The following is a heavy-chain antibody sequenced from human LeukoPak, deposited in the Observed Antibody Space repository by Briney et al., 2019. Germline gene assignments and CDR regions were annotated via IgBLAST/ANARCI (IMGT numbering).Heavy chain of an antibody. CDR2: IYYSGST. Sequence: SQTLSLTCTVSGGSISSGGYYWSWIRQHPGKGLEWIGYIYYSGSTYYNPSLKSRVTISVDTSKNQFSLKLSSVTAADTAVYSCARVKTGTVDYWGQGTLVTVSS. CDR3: ARVKTGTVDY. D-gene: IGHD1-1*01. J-gene: IGHJ4*02. CDR1: GGSISSGGYY. V-gene: IGHV4-31*03.